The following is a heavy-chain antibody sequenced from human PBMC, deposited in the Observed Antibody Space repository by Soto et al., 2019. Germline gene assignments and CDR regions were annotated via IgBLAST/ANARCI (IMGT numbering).Heavy chain of an antibody. CDR3: TRHNAVAVIRHGMAV. CDR1: GGSVNNYY. D-gene: IGHD6-19*01. Sequence: QVQLQESGPGLVKPSETLSLTCIVSGGSVNNYYWSWIRQPPGKGLEWIGYIFYLGNTIYNPSLKSRVTMLVETSKNQFSLELTSVTAADKAVYYCTRHNAVAVIRHGMAVWGQGTTVTVSS. CDR2: IFYLGNT. V-gene: IGHV4-59*02. J-gene: IGHJ6*02.